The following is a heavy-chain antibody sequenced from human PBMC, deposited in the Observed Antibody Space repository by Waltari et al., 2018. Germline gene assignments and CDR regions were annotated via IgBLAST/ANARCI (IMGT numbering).Heavy chain of an antibody. Sequence: QLQLRESGPGLLKPSETLSLTCSVSGDSIGSGYYYWGWIRQAPGKGLEWIGSIYFAGSTYDNPPLRSRLTISVDPSKNQFSLRLSSVTAADTAVYYCAREVGGSSWSTTPRGDAFDIWGQGTMVTVSS. V-gene: IGHV4-39*07. J-gene: IGHJ3*02. CDR1: GDSIGSGYYY. D-gene: IGHD6-13*01. CDR3: AREVGGSSWSTTPRGDAFDI. CDR2: IYFAGST.